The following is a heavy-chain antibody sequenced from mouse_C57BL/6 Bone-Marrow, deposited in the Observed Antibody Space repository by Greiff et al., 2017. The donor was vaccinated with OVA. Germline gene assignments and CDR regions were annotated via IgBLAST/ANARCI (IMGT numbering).Heavy chain of an antibody. V-gene: IGHV6-6*01. D-gene: IGHD1-1*01. CDR3: TSTTVVARYFDV. J-gene: IGHJ1*03. CDR1: GFTFSDAW. Sequence: EVKLMESGGGLVQPGGSMKLSCAASGFTFSDAWMDWVRQSPEKGLEWVAEIRNKANNHATYYAESVKGRFTISRDDSKSSVYLQMNSLRAEDTGIYYCTSTTVVARYFDVWGTGTTVTVSS. CDR2: IRNKANNHAT.